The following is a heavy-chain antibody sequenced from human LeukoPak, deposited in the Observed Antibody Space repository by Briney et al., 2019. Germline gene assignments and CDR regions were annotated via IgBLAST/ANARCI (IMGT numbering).Heavy chain of an antibody. CDR1: GGTFSSYT. Sequence: SVKVSCKASGGTFSSYTISWVRQAPGQGLEWMGRIIPILGIANYAQKFQGRVAITADKSTSTAYMELSSLRSEDTAVYYCARDSPNYDFWSGYYPTDPFDYWGQGTLVTVSS. V-gene: IGHV1-69*04. J-gene: IGHJ4*02. CDR3: ARDSPNYDFWSGYYPTDPFDY. CDR2: IIPILGIA. D-gene: IGHD3-3*01.